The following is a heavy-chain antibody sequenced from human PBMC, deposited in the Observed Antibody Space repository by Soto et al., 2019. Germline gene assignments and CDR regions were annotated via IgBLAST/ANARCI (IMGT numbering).Heavy chain of an antibody. CDR3: ATVICSGGTCYWAY. Sequence: EVQLVESGGGLVQPGGSLRLSCEVSGFTFSRYEMNWVRQAPGKGLEWVSFISSSGGTKHYADSVRGRLTISRDNAKNSVYLQMSGLRAEDTAVYYCATVICSGGTCYWAYWGQGTLVTVSS. V-gene: IGHV3-48*03. D-gene: IGHD2-15*01. CDR1: GFTFSRYE. J-gene: IGHJ4*02. CDR2: ISSSGGTK.